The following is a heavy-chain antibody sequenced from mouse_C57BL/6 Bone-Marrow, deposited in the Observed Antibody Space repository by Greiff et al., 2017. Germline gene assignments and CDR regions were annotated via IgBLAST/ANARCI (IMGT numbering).Heavy chain of an antibody. Sequence: VKLVESGPGLVQPSQSLSITCTVSGFSLTSYGVHWVRQSPGKGLEWLGVIWSGGSTDYNAAFISRLSISKDNSKSQVFFKMNSLQADDTAIYYCARKGYYSNPYYYAMDYWGQGTSVTVSS. D-gene: IGHD2-5*01. J-gene: IGHJ4*01. CDR3: ARKGYYSNPYYYAMDY. CDR1: GFSLTSYG. CDR2: IWSGGST. V-gene: IGHV2-2*01.